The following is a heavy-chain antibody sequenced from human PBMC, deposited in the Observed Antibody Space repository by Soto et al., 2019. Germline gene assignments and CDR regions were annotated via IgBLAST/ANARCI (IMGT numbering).Heavy chain of an antibody. D-gene: IGHD6-13*01. Sequence: VQLVQSGAEVKKPGSSVKVSCKASGGTFSSYAISWVRQAPGQGLEWMGGIIPIFGTANYAQKFQGRVTITADESTSTAYMELSSLRSEDTAVYYCARSLCSSWYSYYYYYGMDVWGQGTTVTVSS. V-gene: IGHV1-69*01. CDR2: IIPIFGTA. J-gene: IGHJ6*02. CDR1: GGTFSSYA. CDR3: ARSLCSSWYSYYYYYGMDV.